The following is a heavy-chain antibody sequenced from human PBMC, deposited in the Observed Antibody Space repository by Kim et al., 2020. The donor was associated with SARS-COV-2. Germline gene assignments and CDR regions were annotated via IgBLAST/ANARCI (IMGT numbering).Heavy chain of an antibody. CDR2: ISYDGSNK. Sequence: GGSLRLSCAASGFTFSSYAMHWVRQAPGKGLEWVAVISYDGSNKYYADSVKGRFTISRDNSKNTLYLQMNSLRAEDTAVYYCARGGQLWFGEPFVYWGQGTLVTVSS. CDR3: ARGGQLWFGEPFVY. D-gene: IGHD3-10*01. CDR1: GFTFSSYA. V-gene: IGHV3-30*04. J-gene: IGHJ4*02.